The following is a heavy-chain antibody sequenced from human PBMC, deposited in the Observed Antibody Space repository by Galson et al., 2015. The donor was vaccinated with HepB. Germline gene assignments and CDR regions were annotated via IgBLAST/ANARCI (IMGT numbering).Heavy chain of an antibody. J-gene: IGHJ6*02. CDR2: IGTAGDT. Sequence: SLRLSCAASGFTFSSYDMHWVRQATGKGLEWVSAIGTAGDTYYPGSVKGRFTISRENAKNSLYLQMNSLRAGDTAVYYCARSQAQGRYYYYGMDVWGQGTTVTVSS. CDR3: ARSQAQGRYYYYGMDV. D-gene: IGHD3-9*01. CDR1: GFTFSSYD. V-gene: IGHV3-13*01.